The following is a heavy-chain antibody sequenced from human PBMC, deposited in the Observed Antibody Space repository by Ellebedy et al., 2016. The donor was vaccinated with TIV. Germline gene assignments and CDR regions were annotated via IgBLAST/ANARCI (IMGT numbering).Heavy chain of an antibody. D-gene: IGHD6-13*01. CDR2: ISYSGDLM. CDR1: GFTFSGYY. Sequence: GESLKISCAASGFTFSGYYMSWFRQAPGKGPEWVSYISYSGDLMYYADSVKGRFTTSRDNAENSLYLQMNSLRAEDTAVYYGARLGGIAAAGASDYWGQGTLVIVSS. CDR3: ARLGGIAAAGASDY. J-gene: IGHJ4*02. V-gene: IGHV3-11*01.